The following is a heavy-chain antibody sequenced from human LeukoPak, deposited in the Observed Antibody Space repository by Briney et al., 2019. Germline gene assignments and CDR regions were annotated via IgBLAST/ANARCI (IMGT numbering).Heavy chain of an antibody. J-gene: IGHJ4*02. CDR3: AGDPHVPAAVTTPLASDY. V-gene: IGHV3-30-3*01. CDR2: ISYDGSNK. Sequence: GGSLRLSCAASGFTFSSYAMHWVRQAPGKGLEWVAVISYDGSNKYYADSVKGRFTISRDNSKNTLYLQMNSLRAEDTAVYYCAGDPHVPAAVTTPLASDYWGQGTLVTVSS. CDR1: GFTFSSYA. D-gene: IGHD2-2*01.